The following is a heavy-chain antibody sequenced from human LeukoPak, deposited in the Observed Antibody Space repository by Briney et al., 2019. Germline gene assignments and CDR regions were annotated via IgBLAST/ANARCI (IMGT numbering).Heavy chain of an antibody. Sequence: SVKVSCEASGGTFSSYTISWVRQAPGQGLEWMGRIIPILGIANYAQKFQGRVTITADKSTSTAYMELSSLRSEDTAVYYCARSRNYDILTGYSYYFDYWGQGTLVTVSS. D-gene: IGHD3-9*01. V-gene: IGHV1-69*02. CDR3: ARSRNYDILTGYSYYFDY. CDR2: IIPILGIA. CDR1: GGTFSSYT. J-gene: IGHJ4*02.